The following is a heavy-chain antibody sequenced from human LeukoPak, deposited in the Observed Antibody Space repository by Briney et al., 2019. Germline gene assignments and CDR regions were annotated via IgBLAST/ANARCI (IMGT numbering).Heavy chain of an antibody. CDR2: ISGSDDNT. V-gene: IGHV3-23*01. CDR1: GFTFSTYA. J-gene: IGHJ4*02. Sequence: GGSLRLSCAASGFTFSTYAMSWVRQAPGKGLEWVSSISGSDDNTYYADSVKGRFTISRDSSKNTLYLQMDSLRAEDSALYYCSKDRRYWGQGTLVTVSS. CDR3: SKDRRY.